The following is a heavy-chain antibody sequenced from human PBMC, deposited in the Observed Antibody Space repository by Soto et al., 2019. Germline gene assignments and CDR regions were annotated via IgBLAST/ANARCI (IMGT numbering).Heavy chain of an antibody. CDR1: GFTFSSYA. V-gene: IGHV3-23*01. CDR2: ISGSGGST. D-gene: IGHD6-19*01. CDR3: AKAPKNGGWFNPFDS. Sequence: GRSLRLSCAASGFTFSSYAMSWVRQAPGKGLEWVSAISGSGGSTYYADSVKGRFTISRDNSRDTLFLQMNSLTADDTAVYYCAKAPKNGGWFNPFDSWGQGARVTVSS. J-gene: IGHJ4*02.